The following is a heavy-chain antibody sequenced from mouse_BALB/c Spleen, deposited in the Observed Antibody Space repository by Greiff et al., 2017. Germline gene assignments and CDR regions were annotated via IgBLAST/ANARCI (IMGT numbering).Heavy chain of an antibody. D-gene: IGHD2-4*01. CDR3: ARGDYDVGGYAMDY. Sequence: QVQLQQSGAELARPGASVKLSCKASGYTFTSYWMQWVKQRPGQGLEWIGAIYPGDGDTRYTQKFKGKATLTADKSSSTAYMQLSSLASEDSAVYYCARGDYDVGGYAMDYWGQGTSVTVSS. CDR1: GYTFTSYW. J-gene: IGHJ4*01. V-gene: IGHV1-87*01. CDR2: IYPGDGDT.